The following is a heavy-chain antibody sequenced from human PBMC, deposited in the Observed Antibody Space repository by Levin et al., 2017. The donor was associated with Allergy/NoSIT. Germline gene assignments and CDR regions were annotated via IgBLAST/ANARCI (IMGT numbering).Heavy chain of an antibody. Sequence: PGGSLRLSCAASGFSFSAYAFHWVRQAPGKGLEWVAVIAHDGNNKVYADSVKGRFTISRDDSSNTLSLHMTSLRAEDPAVYYCARIVRNCPDFWGQGALVAVSS. CDR1: GFSFSAYA. CDR2: IAHDGNNK. V-gene: IGHV3-30-3*01. D-gene: IGHD1-26*01. J-gene: IGHJ4*02. CDR3: ARIVRNCPDF.